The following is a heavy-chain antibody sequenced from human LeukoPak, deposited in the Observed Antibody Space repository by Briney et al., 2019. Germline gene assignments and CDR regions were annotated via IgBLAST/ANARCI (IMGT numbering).Heavy chain of an antibody. Sequence: SETLSLTCTVSDYFFSNTYYWGWIRQPPGKGLEWIGYIYYTETSYNPSLKGRVTISADTSKNQFSLKLYSVTAADTAVYYCATRKLGNDYWGRGTLVTVSS. CDR3: ATRKLGNDY. D-gene: IGHD7-27*01. CDR2: IYYTET. J-gene: IGHJ4*02. CDR1: DYFFSNTYY. V-gene: IGHV4-61*01.